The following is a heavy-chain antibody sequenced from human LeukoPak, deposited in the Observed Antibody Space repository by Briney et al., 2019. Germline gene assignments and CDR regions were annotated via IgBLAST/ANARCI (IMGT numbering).Heavy chain of an antibody. J-gene: IGHJ4*02. D-gene: IGHD6-6*01. V-gene: IGHV3-30*04. CDR3: ARDPLTQRRYSSSSYFDY. CDR2: ISYDGSNK. Sequence: PGRSLRLSCAASGFNFSSYAMHWVRQAPGKGLEWVADISYDGSNKYYADSVKGRFTISRDNSKNTLYLQMNSLRAEDTAVYYCARDPLTQRRYSSSSYFDYWGQGTLVTVSS. CDR1: GFNFSSYA.